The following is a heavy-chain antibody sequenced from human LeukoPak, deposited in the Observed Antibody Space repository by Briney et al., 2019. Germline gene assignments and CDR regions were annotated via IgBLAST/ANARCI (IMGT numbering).Heavy chain of an antibody. CDR2: IYYSGST. J-gene: IGHJ3*02. V-gene: IGHV4-39*07. D-gene: IGHD3-10*01. Sequence: SETLSLTCTVSGGSISSSTYYWGWIRQPPGEGLEWIGTIYYSGSTYYNPSLKSRVTISVDTSKNQFSLKLSSVTAADTAVYYCARAQRGGDAFDIWGQGTMVTVSS. CDR3: ARAQRGGDAFDI. CDR1: GGSISSSTYY.